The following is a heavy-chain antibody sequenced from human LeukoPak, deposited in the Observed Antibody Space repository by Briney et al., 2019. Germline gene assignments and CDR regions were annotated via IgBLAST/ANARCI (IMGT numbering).Heavy chain of an antibody. V-gene: IGHV4-34*01. CDR1: GGSFSGYY. Sequence: PSETLSLTCAVYGGSFSGYYWSWIRQPPGKGLEWIGEINHSGSTNYSPSLKSRVTISVDTSKNQFSLKLSSVTAADTAVYYCARGGVVVAAIDYWGQGTLVTVSS. CDR3: ARGGVVVAAIDY. CDR2: INHSGST. J-gene: IGHJ4*02. D-gene: IGHD2-15*01.